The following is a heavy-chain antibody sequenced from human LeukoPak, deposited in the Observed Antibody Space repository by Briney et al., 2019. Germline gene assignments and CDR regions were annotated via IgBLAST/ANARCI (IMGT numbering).Heavy chain of an antibody. J-gene: IGHJ4*02. D-gene: IGHD6-19*01. V-gene: IGHV3-7*01. CDR2: IKQDGSEK. CDR3: ARFGSGWSLLL. Sequence: GGSLRLSCAASGFTFSSYWMSWVRQARGRGWEWVANIKQDGSEKYYVDSVKGRFTISRDNAKNSLYLQMNSLRAEDTAVYYCARFGSGWSLLLWGQGTLVTVSS. CDR1: GFTFSSYW.